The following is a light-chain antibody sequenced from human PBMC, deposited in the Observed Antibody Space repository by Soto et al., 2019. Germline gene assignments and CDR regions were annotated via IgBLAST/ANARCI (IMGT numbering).Light chain of an antibody. Sequence: QAVVTQPPSASGTPGQRVTISCSGSGSNIGTNTVNWYQQLPGTAPKVLISSNNERPSGVPDRFSGSKSGTSASLAISGLQSEDEADYYCAAWDDTLNAWVFGGGTKLTVL. V-gene: IGLV1-44*01. CDR1: GSNIGTNT. J-gene: IGLJ3*02. CDR2: SNN. CDR3: AAWDDTLNAWV.